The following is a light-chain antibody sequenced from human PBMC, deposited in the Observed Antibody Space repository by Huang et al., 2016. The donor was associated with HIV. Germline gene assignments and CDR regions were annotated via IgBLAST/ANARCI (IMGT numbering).Light chain of an antibody. CDR2: GAS. V-gene: IGKV3-20*01. CDR3: QQYLSSPLT. Sequence: DIVLTQSPGTLSFSPRGRAALSFRASQTITNNFLAWYQQRSGQPPRLLIYGASIRAMGIPDRFSGSGSGTDFTLIISRLEPQDSAVYYCQQYLSSPLTFGGGTNVEIK. CDR1: QTITNNF. J-gene: IGKJ4*01.